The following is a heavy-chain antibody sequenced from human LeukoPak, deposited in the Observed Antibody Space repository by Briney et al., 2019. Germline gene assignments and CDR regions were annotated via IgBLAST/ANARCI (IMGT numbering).Heavy chain of an antibody. CDR3: ARLGHVWDDYVWGSYRYTGFDY. Sequence: GGTLRLSCAASGFTFSSYGMSWVRQAPGKGLEWVSTISGSGGSTYYADSVKGRFTISRDNSKNMLYLQMNSLRAEDTAIYYCARLGHVWDDYVWGSYRYTGFDYWGQGTLVTVSS. V-gene: IGHV3-23*01. CDR1: GFTFSSYG. D-gene: IGHD3-16*02. J-gene: IGHJ4*02. CDR2: ISGSGGST.